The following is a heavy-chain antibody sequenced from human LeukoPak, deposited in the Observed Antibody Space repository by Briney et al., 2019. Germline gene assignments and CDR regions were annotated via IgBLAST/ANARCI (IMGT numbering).Heavy chain of an antibody. CDR1: GGSISSSSYY. Sequence: SETLSLTCTVSGGSISSSSYYWGWIRQPPGKGLEWIGSIYYSGSTYYNPSLKSPVTISVDTSKNQFSLKLSSVTAADTAVYYCARRGAYYDILTGYYNALYHFDYWGQGTLVTVSS. J-gene: IGHJ4*02. CDR2: IYYSGST. D-gene: IGHD3-9*01. V-gene: IGHV4-39*01. CDR3: ARRGAYYDILTGYYNALYHFDY.